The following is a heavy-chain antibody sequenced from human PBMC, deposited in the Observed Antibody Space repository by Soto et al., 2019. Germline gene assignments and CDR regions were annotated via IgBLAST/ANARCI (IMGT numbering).Heavy chain of an antibody. Sequence: WVSLRLSCAACGFTFSSYAMSWVRQGPGKGLEWVSAISVSVGSTYYADSVKGRFTISRDNSKNTLYLQMNSLRAEDTAVYYCANDRSRLQRFIWFGEYSYLGQGTLVDVS. V-gene: IGHV3-23*01. CDR3: ANDRSRLQRFIWFGEYSY. CDR2: ISVSVGST. J-gene: IGHJ4*02. CDR1: GFTFSSYA. D-gene: IGHD3-10*01.